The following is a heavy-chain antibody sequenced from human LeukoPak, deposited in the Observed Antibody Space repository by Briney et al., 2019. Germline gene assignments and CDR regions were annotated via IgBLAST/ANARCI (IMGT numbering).Heavy chain of an antibody. Sequence: GGSLRLSCVASGFTFSSYAMSWVRQGPGKGLKWVSAITGSGGSTYYADSVKGWFTISRDNSKNTLYLQVNSLRAEDTAVYMCAKDLSVLYPTVFDSWGQGTLVTVSS. CDR1: GFTFSSYA. V-gene: IGHV3-23*01. D-gene: IGHD4-17*01. J-gene: IGHJ4*02. CDR3: AKDLSVLYPTVFDS. CDR2: ITGSGGST.